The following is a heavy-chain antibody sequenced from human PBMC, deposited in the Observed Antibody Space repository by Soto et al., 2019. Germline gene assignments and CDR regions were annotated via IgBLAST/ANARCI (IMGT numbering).Heavy chain of an antibody. CDR2: IKQDGSEK. CDR1: AFTFSSSW. D-gene: IGHD3-10*01. CDR3: ARPYGSGSFPLDYFDY. Sequence: GGSLRLSCAASAFTFSSSWMSWVRQAPGKGLEWVANIKQDGSEKYYVDSVKGRFTISRDNAKNSLYLQMNSLRAEGTAVYYCARPYGSGSFPLDYFDYWGRGTLVTVSS. J-gene: IGHJ4*02. V-gene: IGHV3-7*01.